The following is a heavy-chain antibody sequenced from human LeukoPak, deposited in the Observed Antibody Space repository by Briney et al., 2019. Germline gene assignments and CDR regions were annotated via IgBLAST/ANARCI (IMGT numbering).Heavy chain of an antibody. D-gene: IGHD3-3*01. J-gene: IGHJ5*02. CDR1: GFTFDDYG. CDR2: INWNGGST. V-gene: IGHV3-20*04. Sequence: GGSLRLSCAASGFTFDDYGMSWVRQAPGKGLEWVSGINWNGGSTGYADSVKGRFTIARDNAKNSLYLQMNSLRAEDTALYYCARDYLEGSTIFGVVIIRPNWFDPWGQGTLVTVSS. CDR3: ARDYLEGSTIFGVVIIRPNWFDP.